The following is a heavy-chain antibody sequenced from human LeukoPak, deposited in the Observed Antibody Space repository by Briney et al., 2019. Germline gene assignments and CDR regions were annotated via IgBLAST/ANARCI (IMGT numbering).Heavy chain of an antibody. CDR2: ISGSGGST. D-gene: IGHD6-13*01. Sequence: SGGSLRLSCAASGFTFSSYAMIWVRQAPGKGLEWVSAISGSGGSTYYADSVKGRFTISRDNSKNTLYLQMNSLRAEDTAVYYCAKEAAFGYSSSWYYFDYWGQGTLVTVSS. CDR3: AKEAAFGYSSSWYYFDY. V-gene: IGHV3-23*01. J-gene: IGHJ4*02. CDR1: GFTFSSYA.